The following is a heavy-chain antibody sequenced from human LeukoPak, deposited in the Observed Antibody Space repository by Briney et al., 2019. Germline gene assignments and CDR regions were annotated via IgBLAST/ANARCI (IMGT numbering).Heavy chain of an antibody. Sequence: SETLSLTCTVSGGSLSSSSYYWGWIRQPPGKGLEWIGSIYYSGSTYYNPSLKSRVTISVDTSKNQFSLKLSSVTAADTAVYYCARVRGSGKYYYYYMDVWGKGTTVTISS. D-gene: IGHD3-10*01. J-gene: IGHJ6*03. CDR3: ARVRGSGKYYYYYMDV. CDR2: IYYSGST. V-gene: IGHV4-39*07. CDR1: GGSLSSSSYY.